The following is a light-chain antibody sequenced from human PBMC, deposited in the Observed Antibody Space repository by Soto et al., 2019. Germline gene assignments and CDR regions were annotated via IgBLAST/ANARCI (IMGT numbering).Light chain of an antibody. J-gene: IGKJ4*01. CDR3: QQYNNWPFT. CDR1: QSFSSS. Sequence: EIVMPQYPATLSVSPGERATLSCRASQSFSSSLAWYQQKPGQAPRLLIYDASARATGIPARFSGSGSGTEFTLTISSLQSEDFAVYYCQQYNNWPFTFGGGTKVEI. CDR2: DAS. V-gene: IGKV3-15*01.